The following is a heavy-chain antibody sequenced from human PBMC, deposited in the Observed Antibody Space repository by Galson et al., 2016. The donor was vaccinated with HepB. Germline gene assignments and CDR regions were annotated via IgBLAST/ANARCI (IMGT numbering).Heavy chain of an antibody. CDR3: ARTTRSYNKGTYFYGMDV. CDR2: IDWDDVK. V-gene: IGHV2-70*01. D-gene: IGHD2-2*02. CDR1: GFSLRISAFS. Sequence: PALVKPTQTLTLTCTFSGFSLRISAFSVSWIRQTPGRALEWLAVIDWDDVKYYSTSLKPRLTISKDTSKNQVVLTMINMGPVDTGTYYCARTTRSYNKGTYFYGMDVWGQGTTVTVPS. J-gene: IGHJ6*02.